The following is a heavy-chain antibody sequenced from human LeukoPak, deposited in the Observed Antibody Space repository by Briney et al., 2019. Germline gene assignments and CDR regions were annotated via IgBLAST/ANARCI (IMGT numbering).Heavy chain of an antibody. D-gene: IGHD6-13*01. V-gene: IGHV4-59*01. Sequence: SETLSLTCTVSRGSSSSFYWSWIRQPPGKALDWIGHIFYSGSTNYNPSLNSRVTISVDTSKNQFSLNLSSVTAADTAVYYCARVKTAADLSFDYWGQGTLVTVSS. J-gene: IGHJ4*02. CDR2: IFYSGST. CDR1: RGSSSSFY. CDR3: ARVKTAADLSFDY.